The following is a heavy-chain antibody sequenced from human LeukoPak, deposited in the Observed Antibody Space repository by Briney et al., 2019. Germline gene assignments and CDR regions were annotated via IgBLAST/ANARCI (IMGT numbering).Heavy chain of an antibody. V-gene: IGHV3-74*01. J-gene: IGHJ4*02. Sequence: GGSLRLSCAASGFTFSSYWMQWVRQAPGKGLVWVSRIDGDGSSTNYADSVKGRFTISRDNAKNTLYLQMNSLRAEDTAVYYCAREYSSWFDYWGQGTLVSVSS. D-gene: IGHD6-6*01. CDR3: AREYSSWFDY. CDR2: IDGDGSST. CDR1: GFTFSSYW.